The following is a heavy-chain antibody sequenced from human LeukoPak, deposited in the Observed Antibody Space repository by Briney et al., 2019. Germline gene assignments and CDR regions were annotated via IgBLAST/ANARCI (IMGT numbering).Heavy chain of an antibody. Sequence: PGGSLRLSCAASGFTFSSYAMSWVRQAPGKGLEWVSAISGSGGNTYYADSVKGRFTISRDNSKNTLYLQMNSLRAEDTAVYYCTKEHSSWYLTPYYGMDVWGQGTTVTVSS. CDR3: TKEHSSWYLTPYYGMDV. D-gene: IGHD6-13*01. CDR1: GFTFSSYA. J-gene: IGHJ6*02. V-gene: IGHV3-23*01. CDR2: ISGSGGNT.